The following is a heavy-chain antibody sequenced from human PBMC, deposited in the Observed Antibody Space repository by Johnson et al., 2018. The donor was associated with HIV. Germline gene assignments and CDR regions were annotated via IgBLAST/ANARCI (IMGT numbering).Heavy chain of an antibody. CDR1: GFTFSSYG. V-gene: IGHV3-33*03. CDR2: IWHDGRDV. D-gene: IGHD5-12*01. Sequence: VQLVESGGGVVQPGTSLRLSCAASGFTFSSYGIHWVRQAQGKGLEWVAFIWHDGRDVYYADSVKGRFTVSRDNSKNAVYLQMNSLGAGDTAVYYCAKDQHGPLVPTVMRDDAFDIWGQGTMVTVSS. J-gene: IGHJ3*02. CDR3: AKDQHGPLVPTVMRDDAFDI.